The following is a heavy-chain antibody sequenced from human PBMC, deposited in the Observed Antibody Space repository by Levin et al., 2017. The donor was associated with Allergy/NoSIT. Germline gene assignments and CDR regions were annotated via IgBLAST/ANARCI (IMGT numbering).Heavy chain of an antibody. V-gene: IGHV1-69*04. CDR2: IIPILGIA. Sequence: KISCKASGGTFSSYTISWVRQAPGQGLEWMGRIIPILGIANYAQKFQGRVTITADKSTSTAYMELSSLRSEDTAVYYCAREGLDCSGGSCYSGRQYYFDYWGQGTLVTVSS. D-gene: IGHD2-15*01. CDR1: GGTFSSYT. J-gene: IGHJ4*02. CDR3: AREGLDCSGGSCYSGRQYYFDY.